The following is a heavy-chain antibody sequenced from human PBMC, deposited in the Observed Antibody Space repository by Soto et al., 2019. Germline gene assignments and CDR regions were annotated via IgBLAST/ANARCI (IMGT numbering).Heavy chain of an antibody. CDR1: GFTFSDYY. CDR3: ARDCGYCSGGSCYPYYYYYYMDV. Sequence: GGSLRLSCAASGFTFSDYYMSWIRQAPGKGLEWVSYISSSGSTIYYADSVKGRFTMSRDNAKNSLYLQMNRLRAEDTAVYYCARDCGYCSGGSCYPYYYYYYMDVWGKGTTVTGSS. D-gene: IGHD2-15*01. CDR2: ISSSGSTI. V-gene: IGHV3-11*01. J-gene: IGHJ6*03.